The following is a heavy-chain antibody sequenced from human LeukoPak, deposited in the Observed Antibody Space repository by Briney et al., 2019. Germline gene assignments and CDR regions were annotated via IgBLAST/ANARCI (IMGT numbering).Heavy chain of an antibody. CDR1: GFMYSSCA. D-gene: IGHD6-13*01. V-gene: IGHV3-48*03. CDR3: ARDLGTSWFLDY. CDR2: ISSSGSTT. J-gene: IGHJ4*02. Sequence: PGGSLRLSCAASGFMYSSCAMNWVRQAPGKGLEWVSYISSSGSTTSYTDSVKGRFAISRDNAKNSLYLQINSLRAEDTAVYYCARDLGTSWFLDYWGQGTLVSVHS.